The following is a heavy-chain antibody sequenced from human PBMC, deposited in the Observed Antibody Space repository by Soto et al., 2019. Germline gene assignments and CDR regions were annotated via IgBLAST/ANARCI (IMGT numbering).Heavy chain of an antibody. CDR3: AKRPASIITFDY. V-gene: IGHV3-23*01. Sequence: GGSLRLSCAASGFTFSNYAMSWVRQAPGKGLEWVSTISGNGGSTYYADSVKGRFTISRDNSKNMLFLQINSLRDDDSAVYYCAKRPASIITFDYWGQGTPVTVS. CDR1: GFTFSNYA. D-gene: IGHD2-2*01. CDR2: ISGNGGST. J-gene: IGHJ4*02.